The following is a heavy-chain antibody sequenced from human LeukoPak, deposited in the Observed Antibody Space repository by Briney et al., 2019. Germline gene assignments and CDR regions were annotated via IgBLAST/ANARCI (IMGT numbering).Heavy chain of an antibody. Sequence: AGGSVTLPCAASGLTYSSYGMLGVRQAPGRGLEWVAFIQYNGSNKYYADSVKGRFTISRDNSKNTLYLQRNSLRAEDTAVYYCAKDRSGLPDYWGQGTLVTVSS. CDR1: GLTYSSYG. CDR3: AKDRSGLPDY. J-gene: IGHJ4*02. V-gene: IGHV3-30*02. CDR2: IQYNGSNK. D-gene: IGHD4-11*01.